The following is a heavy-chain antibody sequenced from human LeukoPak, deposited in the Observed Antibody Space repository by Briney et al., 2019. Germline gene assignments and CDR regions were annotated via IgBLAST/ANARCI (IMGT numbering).Heavy chain of an antibody. CDR1: GGSFSGYY. Sequence: PSETLFLTCAVYGGSFSGYYWSWIRQPPGKGLEWIGEINHSGSTNYNPSLKSRVTISVDTSKNQFSLKLSSVTAADTAVYYCARTGGFTIFGVVISNWFDPWGQGTLVTVSS. D-gene: IGHD3-3*01. V-gene: IGHV4-34*01. CDR2: INHSGST. CDR3: ARTGGFTIFGVVISNWFDP. J-gene: IGHJ5*02.